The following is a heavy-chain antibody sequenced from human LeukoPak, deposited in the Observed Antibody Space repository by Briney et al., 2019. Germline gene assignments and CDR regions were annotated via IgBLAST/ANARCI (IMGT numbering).Heavy chain of an antibody. CDR1: GGTFISYA. Sequence: SVXVSCKASGGTFISYAISWVRQALGQGLEWMGGIIPIFGTANYAQKFQGRVTITADESTSTAYMELSSLRSEDTAVYYCARGWSGDDILYYFDYWGQGTLVTVSS. D-gene: IGHD3-9*01. V-gene: IGHV1-69*13. CDR3: ARGWSGDDILYYFDY. CDR2: IIPIFGTA. J-gene: IGHJ4*02.